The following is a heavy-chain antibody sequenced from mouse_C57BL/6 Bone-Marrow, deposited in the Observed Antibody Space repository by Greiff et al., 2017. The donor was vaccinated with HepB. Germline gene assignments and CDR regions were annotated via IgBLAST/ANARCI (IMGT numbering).Heavy chain of an antibody. Sequence: EVQLQQSGAELVRPGASVKLSCTASGFNIKDDYMHWVKQRPEQGLEWIGWIDPENGDTEYASKFQGKATITADTSSNTAYLQLSSLTSEDTAVYYCTTLYDYDLYFDYWGQGTTLTVSS. D-gene: IGHD2-4*01. V-gene: IGHV14-4*01. CDR2: IDPENGDT. J-gene: IGHJ2*01. CDR1: GFNIKDDY. CDR3: TTLYDYDLYFDY.